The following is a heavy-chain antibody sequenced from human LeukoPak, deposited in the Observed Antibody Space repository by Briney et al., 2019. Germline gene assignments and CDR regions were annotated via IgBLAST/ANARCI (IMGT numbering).Heavy chain of an antibody. J-gene: IGHJ4*02. CDR3: AKDLIAVAEGYFDY. Sequence: GGSLRLSCAASGFTFSSYGMHWVRQAPGKGLEWVAFIRYDGSNKYYADSVKGRSTISRDNSKNTLYLQMNSLRAEDTAVYYCAKDLIAVAEGYFDYWGQGTLVTVSS. D-gene: IGHD6-19*01. V-gene: IGHV3-30*02. CDR1: GFTFSSYG. CDR2: IRYDGSNK.